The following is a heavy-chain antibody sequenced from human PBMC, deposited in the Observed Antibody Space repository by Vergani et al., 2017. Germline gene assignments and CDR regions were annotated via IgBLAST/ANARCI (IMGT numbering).Heavy chain of an antibody. J-gene: IGHJ3*02. CDR1: GGAISSSNW. V-gene: IGHV4-4*02. CDR3: ARAPSDYYDSSGSDAFDI. D-gene: IGHD3-22*01. Sequence: QVQLQESGPGLVKPSGTLSLPCAVSGGAISSSNWWSWVRQPPGKELEWIGENYHSGSTNDNPSLKSRVTISVARSKHQFSLKLSSVTAADTAVYYCARAPSDYYDSSGSDAFDIWGQGTMVTVSS. CDR2: NYHSGST.